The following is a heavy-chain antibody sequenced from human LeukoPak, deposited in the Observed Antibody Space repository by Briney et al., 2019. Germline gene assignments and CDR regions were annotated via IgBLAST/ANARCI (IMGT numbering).Heavy chain of an antibody. CDR2: ISANGGST. V-gene: IGHV3-64*01. Sequence: GGSLRLSCAASGFTFSKYALHWVRRAPGKGLEYVSAISANGGSTYYANFVKGRFTISRDNSRNTLYPQMGSLRADDMAIYYCARVGDNDAFDIWGQGTMVTVSS. J-gene: IGHJ3*02. CDR3: ARVGDNDAFDI. D-gene: IGHD4-17*01. CDR1: GFTFSKYA.